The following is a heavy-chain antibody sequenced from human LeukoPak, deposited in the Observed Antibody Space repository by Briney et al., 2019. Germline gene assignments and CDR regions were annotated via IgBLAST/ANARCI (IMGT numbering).Heavy chain of an antibody. CDR3: ARDSDDIVVVTAIPVDY. Sequence: ASVPVSCKASGYTLTSYGISWVRPAPGQGLEWMGWISAYNGNTNYAQKLQGRVTMTTDTSTSTAYMQLRSLRSDDTAVYYCARDSDDIVVVTAIPVDYWGQGTLVTVSS. V-gene: IGHV1-18*01. D-gene: IGHD2-21*02. CDR2: ISAYNGNT. J-gene: IGHJ4*02. CDR1: GYTLTSYG.